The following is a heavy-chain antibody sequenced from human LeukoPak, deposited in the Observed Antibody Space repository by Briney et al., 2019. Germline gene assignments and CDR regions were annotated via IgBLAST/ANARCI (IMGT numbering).Heavy chain of an antibody. J-gene: IGHJ3*02. Sequence: GGSLRLSCAASGFTVSSNYMTWVRQAPGKGLEWVSLIYSGGSTSYADSVRGRFTISRDNSTNTLYLQMNSLRAEDTAVYYCARIETVADAFDIWGQGTLVTVSS. CDR2: IYSGGST. V-gene: IGHV3-66*01. CDR3: ARIETVADAFDI. CDR1: GFTVSSNY. D-gene: IGHD1-1*01.